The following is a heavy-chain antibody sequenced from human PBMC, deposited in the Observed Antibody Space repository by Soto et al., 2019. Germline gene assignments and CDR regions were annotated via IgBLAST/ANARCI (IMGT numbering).Heavy chain of an antibody. D-gene: IGHD3-16*02. V-gene: IGHV3-30-3*01. Sequence: GGSLRLSCAASGFTFSSYAMHWVRQAPGKGLEWVAVISYDGSNKYYADSVKGRFTISRDNSKNTLYLQMNSLRAEDTAVYYCARDYRAPRDGITFGGVIVSSYYYYYGMDVWGQGTTVTVSS. CDR3: ARDYRAPRDGITFGGVIVSSYYYYYGMDV. CDR2: ISYDGSNK. CDR1: GFTFSSYA. J-gene: IGHJ6*02.